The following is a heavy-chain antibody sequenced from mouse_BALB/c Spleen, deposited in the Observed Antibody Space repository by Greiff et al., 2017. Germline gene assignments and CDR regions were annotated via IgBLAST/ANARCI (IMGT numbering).Heavy chain of an antibody. CDR2: IDPANGNT. Sequence: EVQLQQSGAELVKPGASVKLSCTASGFNIKDTYMHWVKQRPEQGLEWIGRIDPANGNTKYDPKFQGKATITVDTSSNTAYLQLSSLTSEDTAVYYCARGTTVVIDYWGQGTTLTVSS. V-gene: IGHV14-3*02. CDR1: GFNIKDTY. CDR3: ARGTTVVIDY. D-gene: IGHD1-1*01. J-gene: IGHJ2*01.